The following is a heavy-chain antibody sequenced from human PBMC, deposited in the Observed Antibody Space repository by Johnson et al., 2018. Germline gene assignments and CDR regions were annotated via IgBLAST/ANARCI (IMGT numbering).Heavy chain of an antibody. V-gene: IGHV3-7*01. CDR2: IKQDGSQK. Sequence: VQSGGSLRLSCAASGFTFNNCWMAWVRQAPEKWLEWVATIKQDGSQKKYVDSVKGRLTISRDNAKNSLYLQMKSLRAEDTAVYYGARDFSATRVVYNYYMDLWGKGTTVTVSS. CDR1: GFTFNNCW. D-gene: IGHD5-12*01. CDR3: ARDFSATRVVYNYYMDL. J-gene: IGHJ6*03.